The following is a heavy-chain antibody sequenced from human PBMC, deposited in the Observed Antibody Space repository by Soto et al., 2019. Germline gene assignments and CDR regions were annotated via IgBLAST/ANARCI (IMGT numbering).Heavy chain of an antibody. D-gene: IGHD6-6*01. CDR3: AKAPASSMTASRPFDQ. CDR2: ISGSGGST. J-gene: IGHJ4*02. Sequence: EVQLLESGGGLVPPGGFLRLSCEASGNTFSNYAMSWVGQAPGKGLEWVSAISGSGGSTYYAGSVKGRFTIARDNSKNTLFLQMNSLRAEDTAIYYCAKAPASSMTASRPFDQWGQGTLVTVSS. CDR1: GNTFSNYA. V-gene: IGHV3-23*01.